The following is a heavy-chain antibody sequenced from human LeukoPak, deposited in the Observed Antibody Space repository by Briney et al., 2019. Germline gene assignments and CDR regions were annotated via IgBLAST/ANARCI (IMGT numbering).Heavy chain of an antibody. V-gene: IGHV1-46*01. CDR1: GYTFTNYY. CDR2: INPSGGST. CDR3: AMGVGAPEDLAVAADFDY. Sequence: EASVKVSCKASGYTFTNYYMHWVRQAPGQGLEWMGIINPSGGSTSYAQKFQGRVTMTRDTSTSTVYMELSSLRSEDTAVYYCAMGVGAPEDLAVAADFDYWGQGTLVTVSS. D-gene: IGHD6-19*01. J-gene: IGHJ4*02.